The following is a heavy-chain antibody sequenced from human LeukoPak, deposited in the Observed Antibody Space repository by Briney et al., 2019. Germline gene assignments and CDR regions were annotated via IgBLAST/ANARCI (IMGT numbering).Heavy chain of an antibody. CDR1: SGSISCGACS. J-gene: IGHJ6*04. V-gene: IGHV4-30-2*01. Sequence: SQTLSLTCAVSSGSISCGACSWSWIRQPPGKGLEWIGYIYHNGTTYYNPSCKSRVTISVDRSKHQFSPWLKSVTAADTAVYYCARASYSRYPPYYYGLDVWGKGTTVTVSS. CDR3: ARASYSRYPPYYYGLDV. CDR2: IYHNGTT. D-gene: IGHD1-26*01.